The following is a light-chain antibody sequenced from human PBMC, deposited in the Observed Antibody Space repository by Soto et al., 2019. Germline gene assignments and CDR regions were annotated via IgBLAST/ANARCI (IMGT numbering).Light chain of an antibody. CDR3: QQRSNWPRVT. Sequence: EIVLTHSPATLSLSPGERATLSCSTSQSVSSYLAWYQQKPGQAPRLLIYDASNRATGIPARFSGSGSGTDFTLTISSLEPEDFAVYYCQQRSNWPRVTFGPGTKVDIK. CDR1: QSVSSY. J-gene: IGKJ3*01. CDR2: DAS. V-gene: IGKV3-11*01.